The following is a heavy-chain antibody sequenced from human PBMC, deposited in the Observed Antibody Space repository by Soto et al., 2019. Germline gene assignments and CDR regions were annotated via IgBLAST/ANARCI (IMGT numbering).Heavy chain of an antibody. CDR2: IYWDDDK. J-gene: IGHJ4*02. Sequence: QITLKESGPTLMKPTQTLTLTCTFSGFSFTTSGLGVGWIRQPPGKSLEWLALIYWDDDKRYSPSLNSRLTITMDTSKNQVVLTMTNMDPVDTATYYCARSQSKGVSGPYFDYWGQGTLVTVSS. CDR1: GFSFTTSGLG. V-gene: IGHV2-5*02. D-gene: IGHD3-3*01. CDR3: ARSQSKGVSGPYFDY.